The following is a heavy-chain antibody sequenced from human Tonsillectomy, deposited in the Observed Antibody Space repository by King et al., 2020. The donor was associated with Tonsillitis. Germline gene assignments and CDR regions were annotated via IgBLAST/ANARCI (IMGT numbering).Heavy chain of an antibody. CDR3: ARGTVNYYDSSGYFHY. D-gene: IGHD3-22*01. J-gene: IGHJ4*02. CDR2: INHSGST. CDR1: GGSFSGYY. Sequence: VQLQQWGAGLLKPSETLSLTCAVYGGSFSGYYWSWIRQPPGKGLEWIGEINHSGSTNYNPSLKSRVTISVDTSKNQFSLKLSSVTAADTAVYYCARGTVNYYDSSGYFHYWGQGTLVTVSS. V-gene: IGHV4-34*01.